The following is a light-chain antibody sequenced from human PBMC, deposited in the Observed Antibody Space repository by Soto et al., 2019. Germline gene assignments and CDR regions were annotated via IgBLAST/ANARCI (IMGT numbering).Light chain of an antibody. Sequence: DIEMTQYPATLSASVGDRVTITCRASQSISSWLAWYQQKPGKAPKLLIYDASSLESGVPSRFSGSGSGTEFTLTISSLQPDDFATYYCQQYNSYSWTFGQG. J-gene: IGKJ1*01. CDR1: QSISSW. CDR2: DAS. V-gene: IGKV1-5*01. CDR3: QQYNSYSWT.